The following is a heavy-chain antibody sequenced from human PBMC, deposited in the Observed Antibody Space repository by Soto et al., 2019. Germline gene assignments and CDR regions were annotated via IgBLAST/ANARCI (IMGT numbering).Heavy chain of an antibody. Sequence: SETLSLTCTVSGGSLSSGGYYWSWLRQHPGKGLEWTGYIYYSGSTYYNPSLKSRVTISVDTSKNQFSLKLSSVTAADTAVYYCARDRRPYYYDSSGYSAAEYFQHWGQGTLVTVSS. J-gene: IGHJ1*01. D-gene: IGHD3-22*01. CDR1: GGSLSSGGYY. CDR3: ARDRRPYYYDSSGYSAAEYFQH. CDR2: IYYSGST. V-gene: IGHV4-31*03.